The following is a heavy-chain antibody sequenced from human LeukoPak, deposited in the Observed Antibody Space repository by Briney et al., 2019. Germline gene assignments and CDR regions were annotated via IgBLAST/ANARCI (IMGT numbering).Heavy chain of an antibody. Sequence: HPGGSLRLSCAASGFNFISHWMTWARPDPGKGLEWLANIRQDEGEKYYADSVTGRFTSSRDNAKNAVYLQRDGLRAEDAAVYYCARDYGHSGYDYLPYYWGQGTLVTVSS. J-gene: IGHJ4*02. CDR3: ARDYGHSGYDYLPYY. V-gene: IGHV3-7*01. CDR1: GFNFISHW. D-gene: IGHD5-12*01. CDR2: IRQDEGEK.